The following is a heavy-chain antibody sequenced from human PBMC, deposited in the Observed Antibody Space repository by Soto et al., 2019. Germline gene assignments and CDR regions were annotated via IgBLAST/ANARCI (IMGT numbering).Heavy chain of an antibody. Sequence: QVQLVESGGGVVQPGRSLRLSCAASGFTFRSYAMHWVRLAPGKGLECVAVISYDGSNKFYRDYVKGRFTISRDNSKNTLYLQINSLRYEDTAVYYCARGDREDIAVVVGVRPGEYGVDVWGQGTTVSVSS. D-gene: IGHD2-15*01. V-gene: IGHV3-30-3*01. CDR2: ISYDGSNK. CDR3: ARGDREDIAVVVGVRPGEYGVDV. CDR1: GFTFRSYA. J-gene: IGHJ6*02.